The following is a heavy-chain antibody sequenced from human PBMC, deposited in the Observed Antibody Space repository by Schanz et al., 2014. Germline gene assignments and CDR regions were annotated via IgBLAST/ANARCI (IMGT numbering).Heavy chain of an antibody. J-gene: IGHJ4*02. V-gene: IGHV3-66*01. D-gene: IGHD6-13*01. CDR1: GFTVSANY. CDR3: AKEEEEVAADGSVFDY. CDR2: IDYAGST. Sequence: EVQVVESGGGLVHPGGSLRLSCAVSGFTVSANYMIWVRQPPGKGLEWVSLIDYAGSTNYADSVKGRMTVSRDTSKNALFLQMKNLRAEDTAVYYCAKEEEEVAADGSVFDYWGQGTLGTVSS.